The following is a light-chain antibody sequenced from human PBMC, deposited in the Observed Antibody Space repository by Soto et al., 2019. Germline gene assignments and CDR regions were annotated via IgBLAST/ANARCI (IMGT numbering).Light chain of an antibody. CDR2: DTS. V-gene: IGLV7-46*01. Sequence: QAVVTQEPSLTVSPGGTLTLTCASTTGAVTSDHYPSWFQLKPCQAPRTLIYDTSNKHSWTPARFSGSLLGAKAALTLSGAQPEDEADYYCLLSDRGVGVFGGGTKVTVL. CDR3: LLSDRGVGV. CDR1: TGAVTSDHY. J-gene: IGLJ2*01.